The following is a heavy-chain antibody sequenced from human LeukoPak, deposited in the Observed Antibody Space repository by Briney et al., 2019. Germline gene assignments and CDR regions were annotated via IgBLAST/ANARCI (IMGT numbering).Heavy chain of an antibody. V-gene: IGHV3-23*01. J-gene: IGHJ4*02. D-gene: IGHD4-17*01. Sequence: PGGSLRLSCAASGFTFSSYAMSWVRQAPGKGLEWVSAISGSGGSTCYADSVKGRFTISRDNSKNTLYLQMNSLRAEDTAVYYCAKPAGAMTTVTYYFDYWGQGTLVTVSS. CDR1: GFTFSSYA. CDR3: AKPAGAMTTVTYYFDY. CDR2: ISGSGGST.